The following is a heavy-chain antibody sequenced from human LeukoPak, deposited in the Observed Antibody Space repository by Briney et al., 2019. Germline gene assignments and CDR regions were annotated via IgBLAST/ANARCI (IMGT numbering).Heavy chain of an antibody. CDR2: ISYDGSNK. V-gene: IGHV3-30-3*01. Sequence: GGSLRLSCAASGFTFSSYAMHWVRQAPGKGLEWVAVISYDGSNKYYADPVKGRFTISRDNSKNTLYLQMNSLRAEDTAVYYCARGVYSSWQTVFCDYWGQGTLVTVSS. D-gene: IGHD6-13*01. CDR1: GFTFSSYA. J-gene: IGHJ4*02. CDR3: ARGVYSSWQTVFCDY.